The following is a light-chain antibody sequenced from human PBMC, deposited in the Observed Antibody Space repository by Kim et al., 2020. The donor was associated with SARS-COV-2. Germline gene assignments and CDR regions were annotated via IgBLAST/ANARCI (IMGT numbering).Light chain of an antibody. V-gene: IGKV1-16*02. CDR1: QGISNY. Sequence: DIQMTQSPSSLSASVGDRVTLTCRASQGISNYLAWFQQKPGKAPKSLIYDASRLQSGVPSKFSGSGSGTDFTLTINSLQPEDFATYYCQQYDSYPLTFGGGTKVDIK. J-gene: IGKJ4*01. CDR3: QQYDSYPLT. CDR2: DAS.